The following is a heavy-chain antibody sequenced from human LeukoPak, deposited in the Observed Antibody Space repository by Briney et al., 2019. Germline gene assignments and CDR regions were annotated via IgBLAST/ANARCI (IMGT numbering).Heavy chain of an antibody. D-gene: IGHD1-1*01. V-gene: IGHV3-23*01. CDR1: GFTFSNYA. CDR3: AKDNWNDHFFDY. Sequence: GGSLRLSCAASGFTFSNYAMNWVRQAPGKGLEWISGISGSGGRTSYADSMKGRFTISRDNSKNTLYLQMNSLRAEDTAVYYCAKDNWNDHFFDYWGQGTLVTVSS. J-gene: IGHJ4*02. CDR2: ISGSGGRT.